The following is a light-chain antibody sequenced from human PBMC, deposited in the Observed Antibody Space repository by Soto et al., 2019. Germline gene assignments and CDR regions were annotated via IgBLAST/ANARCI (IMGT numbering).Light chain of an antibody. CDR1: PGAVTSGHY. V-gene: IGLV7-46*01. J-gene: IGLJ1*01. Sequence: QAVVTQEPSLTVSPGGTVTLTCGSSPGAVTSGHYPYWFQQKPGQAPRTLIYDTDNKHSWTPARFSGFLLGGKAALTLSGAQPEDDAEYYCLLSYNGARGVFGPGTKLTVL. CDR2: DTD. CDR3: LLSYNGARGV.